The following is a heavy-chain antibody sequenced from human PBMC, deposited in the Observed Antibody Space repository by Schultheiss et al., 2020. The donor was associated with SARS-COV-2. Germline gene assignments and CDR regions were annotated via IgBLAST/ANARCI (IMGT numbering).Heavy chain of an antibody. CDR1: GFTFSSYA. CDR3: ARGRAFDY. CDR2: ISGSGGST. V-gene: IGHV3-23*01. Sequence: GESLKISCAASGFTFSSYAMHWVRQAPGKGLEWVSAISGSGGSTYYADSVKGRFTISRDNSKNTLYLQMNSLRDEDTAVYYCARGRAFDYWGQGTLVTVSS. J-gene: IGHJ4*02.